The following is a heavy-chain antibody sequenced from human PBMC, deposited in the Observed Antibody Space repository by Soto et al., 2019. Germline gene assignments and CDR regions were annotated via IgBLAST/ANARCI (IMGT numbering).Heavy chain of an antibody. Sequence: EVQLVESGGGLVQPGGSLRLFCAASGFTVSSNYMSWVRQAPGKGLEWVSVIYSGGTTYYVDSVKGRFTISRDNSKNTLYLQMNSLRAEDTAVYYCARNGDSSDYRGWFDPWGQGTLVTVSS. D-gene: IGHD3-22*01. J-gene: IGHJ5*02. CDR2: IYSGGTT. CDR1: GFTVSSNY. CDR3: ARNGDSSDYRGWFDP. V-gene: IGHV3-66*01.